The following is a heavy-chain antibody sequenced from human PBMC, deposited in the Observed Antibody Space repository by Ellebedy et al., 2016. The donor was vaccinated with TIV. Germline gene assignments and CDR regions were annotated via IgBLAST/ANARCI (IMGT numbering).Heavy chain of an antibody. Sequence: SETLSLXXTVSGGSVSSGSYYWNWIRQPPGKGLEWFGYIYYSGSTNYNPPLKSRVTISGDTSKNQFSLKLSSVTAADTAVYYCARVIGAVDIWGQGTMVTVSS. CDR3: ARVIGAVDI. J-gene: IGHJ3*02. CDR1: GGSVSSGSYY. V-gene: IGHV4-61*01. CDR2: IYYSGST.